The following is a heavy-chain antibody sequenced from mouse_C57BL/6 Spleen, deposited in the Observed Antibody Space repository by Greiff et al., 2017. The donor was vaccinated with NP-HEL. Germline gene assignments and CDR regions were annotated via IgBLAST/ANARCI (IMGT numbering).Heavy chain of an antibody. Sequence: EVHLVESEGGLVQPGSSMKLSCTASGFTFSDYYMAWVRQVPEKGLEWVANINYDGSSTYYLDSLKSRFIISRDNAKNILYLQMSSLKSEDTATYYCARAQDSSGYGYYAMDYWGQGTSVTVSS. D-gene: IGHD3-2*02. J-gene: IGHJ4*01. V-gene: IGHV5-16*01. CDR2: INYDGSST. CDR3: ARAQDSSGYGYYAMDY. CDR1: GFTFSDYY.